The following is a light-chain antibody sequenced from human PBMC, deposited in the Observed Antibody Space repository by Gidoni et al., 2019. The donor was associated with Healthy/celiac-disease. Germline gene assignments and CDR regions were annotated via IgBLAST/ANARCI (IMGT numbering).Light chain of an antibody. CDR1: SSNIGSNT. CDR3: AAWDDSLNGVV. V-gene: IGLV1-44*01. CDR2: SNN. Sequence: QSVLTQPPSASRTPGQRVTISCSGSSSNIGSNTVNWYQQPPGTAPKLLIYSNNQRPSGVPDRFSGSKSGTSASLAISGLQSEDEADYYCAAWDDSLNGVVFGGGTKLTVL. J-gene: IGLJ2*01.